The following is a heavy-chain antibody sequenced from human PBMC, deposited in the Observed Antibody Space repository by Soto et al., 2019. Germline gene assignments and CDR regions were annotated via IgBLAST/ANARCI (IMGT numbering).Heavy chain of an antibody. Sequence: GGTLRLSCAASGFPFSDYYMSWIRQAPGEGLEWISYISSSAYTIYADSVKGRFTISRDNAKNSLFLQMTSLRVEDTAVYYCARNFDTGGYYSDYWGQGTLVTVSS. J-gene: IGHJ4*02. CDR2: ISSSAYT. CDR1: GFPFSDYY. CDR3: ARNFDTGGYYSDY. D-gene: IGHD3-22*01. V-gene: IGHV3-11*06.